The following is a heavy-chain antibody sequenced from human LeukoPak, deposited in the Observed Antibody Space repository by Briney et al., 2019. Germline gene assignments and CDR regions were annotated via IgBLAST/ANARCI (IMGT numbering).Heavy chain of an antibody. CDR1: VFTFSGYS. CDR3: VRDTTYYYDRSAHYP. CDR2: ISSSSSYI. D-gene: IGHD3-22*01. J-gene: IGHJ4*02. V-gene: IGHV3-21*01. Sequence: GGSLRLSRAASVFTFSGYSMNWVRQAPGKGLEWVSSISSSSSYIYYADSVKGRFTISRDNAKNSLYLQMNSLRAEDTAVYYCVRDTTYYYDRSAHYPRGQRTLVTVSS.